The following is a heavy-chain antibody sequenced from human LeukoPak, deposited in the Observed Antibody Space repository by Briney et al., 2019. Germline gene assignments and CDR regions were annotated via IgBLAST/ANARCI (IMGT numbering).Heavy chain of an antibody. Sequence: ASVTVSCKASGYTFTGYYMHWVRQAPGQGLEWMGWINPNSGGTNYAQKFQGRVTMTRDTSISTAYMELSRLRSDDTAVYYCARERLRITMVRGASPDDYWGQGTLVTVSS. J-gene: IGHJ4*02. CDR3: ARERLRITMVRGASPDDY. D-gene: IGHD3-10*01. CDR2: INPNSGGT. CDR1: GYTFTGYY. V-gene: IGHV1-2*02.